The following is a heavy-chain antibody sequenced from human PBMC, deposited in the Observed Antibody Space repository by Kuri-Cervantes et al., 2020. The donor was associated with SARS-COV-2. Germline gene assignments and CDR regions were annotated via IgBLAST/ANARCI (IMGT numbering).Heavy chain of an antibody. D-gene: IGHD6-6*01. Sequence: ESLKISCAVYGGSFSGYYWSWIRQPPGKGLEWIGEINHSESTNYNPSLKSRVTISVDTSKNQFSLKLSSVTAADTAVYYCASNGNPYSSSSGYFDYWGQGTPVTVSS. CDR1: GGSFSGYY. CDR2: INHSEST. J-gene: IGHJ4*02. CDR3: ASNGNPYSSSSGYFDY. V-gene: IGHV4-34*01.